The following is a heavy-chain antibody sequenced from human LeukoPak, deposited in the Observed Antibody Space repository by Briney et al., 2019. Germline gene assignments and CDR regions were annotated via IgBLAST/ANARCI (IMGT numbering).Heavy chain of an antibody. CDR3: ARGYCSSTSCPISAGNDAFDI. D-gene: IGHD2-2*01. CDR2: IYYSGST. CDR1: GGSISSSSYY. V-gene: IGHV4-39*07. Sequence: PSETLSLTCTVSGGSISSSSYYWGWIRQPPGKGLEWIGSIYYSGSTYYNPSLKSRVTISVDTSKNQFSLKLSSVTAADTAVYYCARGYCSSTSCPISAGNDAFDIWGQGTMVTVSS. J-gene: IGHJ3*02.